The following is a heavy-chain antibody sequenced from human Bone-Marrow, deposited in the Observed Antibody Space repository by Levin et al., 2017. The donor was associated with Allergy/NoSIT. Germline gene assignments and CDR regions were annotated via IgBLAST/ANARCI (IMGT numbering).Heavy chain of an antibody. CDR1: DDSVSSGSFR. J-gene: IGHJ4*02. V-gene: IGHV4-61*01. Sequence: SQTLSLTCSVSDDSVSSGSFRWSWIRQPPGKGLQWIGHIYYTGGTDYDPSLQGRLSISLDTSKKQFSLTLKSVTAADTAVYYCARVRYNYGPDYWGQGTRVTVSS. CDR3: ARVRYNYGPDY. CDR2: IYYTGGT. D-gene: IGHD3-10*01.